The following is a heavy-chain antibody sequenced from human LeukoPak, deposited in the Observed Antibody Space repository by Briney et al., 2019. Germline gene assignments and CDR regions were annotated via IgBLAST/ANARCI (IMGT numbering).Heavy chain of an antibody. CDR2: INHSGST. V-gene: IGHV4-34*01. CDR1: GGSFSGYY. D-gene: IGHD3-9*01. J-gene: IGHJ3*02. Sequence: PSETLSLTCAVYGGSFSGYYWSWIRQPPGKGLEWIGEINHSGSTNYNPSLKSRVTISVDTSKNQFSLKLSSVTAADTAVYYCARGLKGRPRSAFDIWGQGTMVTVSS. CDR3: ARGLKGRPRSAFDI.